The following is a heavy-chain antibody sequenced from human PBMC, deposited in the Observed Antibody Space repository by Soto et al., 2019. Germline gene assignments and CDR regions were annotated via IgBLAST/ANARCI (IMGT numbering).Heavy chain of an antibody. J-gene: IGHJ5*02. CDR1: GGAISGYY. CDR2: IYSSGGT. CDR3: ARGQRFSDSFDP. V-gene: IGHV4-4*07. Sequence: QVQLQESGPGLVKPSETLSLTCTVSGGAISGYYWTWIRQSAGKGLEWIGRIYSSGGTKYNPSLKRRVTMSLDTSKNQFSLSLSSVTAADSAVYDCARGQRFSDSFDPWGQGTLVTVSS. D-gene: IGHD3-3*01.